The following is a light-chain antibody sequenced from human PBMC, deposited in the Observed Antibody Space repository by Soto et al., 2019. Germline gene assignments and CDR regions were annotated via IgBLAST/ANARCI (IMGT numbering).Light chain of an antibody. CDR2: EVS. V-gene: IGLV2-8*01. CDR3: SSYAGSSTWV. CDR1: SSDVGAYNY. J-gene: IGLJ2*01. Sequence: QSVPTQPPSASGSPGQSATISCTGTSSDVGAYNYVSWYQQYPGKAPKLIIYEVSKRPSGVPNRFSGSKSGNTASLTVSGLQPEDEADYYCSSYAGSSTWVFGGGTQVTV.